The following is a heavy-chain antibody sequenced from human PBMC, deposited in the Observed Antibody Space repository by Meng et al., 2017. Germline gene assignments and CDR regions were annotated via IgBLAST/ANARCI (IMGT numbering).Heavy chain of an antibody. J-gene: IGHJ2*01. CDR1: GFNFSSYG. CDR2: IWYDGSNK. D-gene: IGHD2/OR15-2a*01. V-gene: IGHV3-33*01. Sequence: RLVESGGGWVHAGRSRRLACAASGFNFSSYGMHWVRQAPGKGLEWVAVIWYDGSNKYYADSVKGRFTISRDNSKNTLYLQMNSLRAEDTAVYYCARGLSTTYWYFDLWGRGTLVTVSS. CDR3: ARGLSTTYWYFDL.